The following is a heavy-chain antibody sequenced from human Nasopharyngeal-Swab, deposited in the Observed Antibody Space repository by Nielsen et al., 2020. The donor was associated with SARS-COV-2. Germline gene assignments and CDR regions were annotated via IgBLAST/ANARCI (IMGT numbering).Heavy chain of an antibody. Sequence: GESLKISCAASGFTFASYAMNWVRQTPGKGLEWVSAVSGSGADTYYADSVKGRFTISRDNSKNTISLHMNSRRAEDTAVYYCAKDLTGYYAPLDQWGQGTLVTVSS. CDR3: AKDLTGYYAPLDQ. D-gene: IGHD3-9*01. V-gene: IGHV3-23*01. CDR2: VSGSGADT. J-gene: IGHJ4*02. CDR1: GFTFASYA.